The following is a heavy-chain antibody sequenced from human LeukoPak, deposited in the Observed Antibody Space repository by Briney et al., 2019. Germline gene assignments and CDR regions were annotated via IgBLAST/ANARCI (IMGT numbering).Heavy chain of an antibody. D-gene: IGHD6-19*01. CDR1: GFTFSSFS. CDR2: ISSSSSPI. Sequence: GGSLRHSRAASGFTFSSFSMNWVRQAPGKGLEWVSYISSSSSPIYYADSVRGRFTISRDNGKNSLYLQMYSLRDEDTAVYYCARDLISGADTFDYRGQGTLVTVSS. J-gene: IGHJ4*02. CDR3: ARDLISGADTFDY. V-gene: IGHV3-48*02.